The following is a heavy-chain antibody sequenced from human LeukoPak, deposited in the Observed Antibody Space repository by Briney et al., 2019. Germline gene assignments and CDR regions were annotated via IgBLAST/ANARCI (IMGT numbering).Heavy chain of an antibody. D-gene: IGHD3-16*01. CDR2: IYSGGST. V-gene: IGHV3-53*01. Sequence: GGSLRLSCAASGFTVSSNYMSWVRQAPGKGLEWVSVIYSGGSTYYADSVKGRFTISRDNAKNSLYLQMNSLRAEDTAVYYCARDWAGGLFDYWGQGTLVTVSS. J-gene: IGHJ4*02. CDR3: ARDWAGGLFDY. CDR1: GFTVSSNY.